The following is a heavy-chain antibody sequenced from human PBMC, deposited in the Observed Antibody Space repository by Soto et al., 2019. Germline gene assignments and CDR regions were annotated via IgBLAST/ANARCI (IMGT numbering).Heavy chain of an antibody. CDR1: GYSFTTYW. CDR2: IYPGDSDT. J-gene: IGHJ3*01. V-gene: IGHV5-51*01. CDR3: ASPRYSGSYYDAFDL. D-gene: IGHD1-26*01. Sequence: GESLKISCKGSGYSFTTYWIGWVRQMPGKGLEWMGIIYPGDSDTRYGPSFRGQVTISADKSISTAYLQWSSLKASDTAMYYCASPRYSGSYYDAFDLWGQGTMVTVSS.